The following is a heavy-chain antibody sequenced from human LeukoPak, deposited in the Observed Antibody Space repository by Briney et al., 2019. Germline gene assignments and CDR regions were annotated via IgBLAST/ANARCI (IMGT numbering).Heavy chain of an antibody. V-gene: IGHV3-23*01. Sequence: QPGGSLRLSCAASGFTFSTYAMTWVRQPPGKGLEWVSAISGSGGSAYYADSVKGRFTISRDNSKNTLYLQMNSLRAEDTAVYYCGTRSLAGTIDNWGQGTLVTVSS. CDR2: ISGSGGSA. CDR3: GTRSLAGTIDN. J-gene: IGHJ4*02. CDR1: GFTFSTYA. D-gene: IGHD6-19*01.